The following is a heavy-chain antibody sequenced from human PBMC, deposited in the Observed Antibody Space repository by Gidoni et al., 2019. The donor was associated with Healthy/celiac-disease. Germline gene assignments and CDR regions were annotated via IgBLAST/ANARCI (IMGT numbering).Heavy chain of an antibody. Sequence: QVQLQESGPGLVKPSETLSLPCTGSGGSISSYYWSWIRQPPGKGLAWIGYIYYSGSTNYNPSLKSRVTISVDTSKNQFSLKLSSVTAADTAVYYCARVVSEVRYYYYYGMDVWGQGTTVTVSS. J-gene: IGHJ6*02. CDR3: ARVVSEVRYYYYYGMDV. CDR2: IYYSGST. D-gene: IGHD3-10*01. CDR1: GGSISSYY. V-gene: IGHV4-59*01.